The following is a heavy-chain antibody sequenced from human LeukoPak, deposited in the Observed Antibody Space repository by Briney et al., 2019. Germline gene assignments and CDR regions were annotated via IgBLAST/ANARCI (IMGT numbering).Heavy chain of an antibody. V-gene: IGHV3-64*02. Sequence: GGSLRLSCVASGFSFRNYAIHWVRQAPGKGLEYVSVINTDGRITYYADSVKGRFTISRDNSKNTVYLQMGSLRGEDMAVYYCRRDGGSRCDFDFGGKGARVPVSS. D-gene: IGHD1-26*01. CDR1: GFSFRNYA. J-gene: IGHJ4*02. CDR2: INTDGRIT. CDR3: RRDGGSRCDFDF.